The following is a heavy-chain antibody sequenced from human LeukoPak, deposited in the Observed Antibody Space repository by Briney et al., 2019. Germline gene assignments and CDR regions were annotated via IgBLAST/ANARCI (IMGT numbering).Heavy chain of an antibody. D-gene: IGHD6-13*01. CDR1: GFTFNNYA. CDR3: AKDFSYSNSLIWFDP. CDR2: ISGSGGRT. Sequence: PGGSLRLSCAASGFTFNNYAMSWVRQAPGKGLEWVSGISGSGGRTYYADSVKGRFTISRDNSKNTLYLQMNSLRAEDTAVYYCAKDFSYSNSLIWFDPWGQGTLVTVSS. V-gene: IGHV3-23*01. J-gene: IGHJ5*02.